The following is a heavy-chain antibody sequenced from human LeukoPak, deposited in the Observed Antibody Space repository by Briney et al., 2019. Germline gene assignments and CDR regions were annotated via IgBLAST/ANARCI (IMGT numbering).Heavy chain of an antibody. CDR2: INPSGGST. CDR3: ARSWGGDYVFTYYYYMDV. J-gene: IGHJ6*03. D-gene: IGHD4-17*01. CDR1: GYTFTSYY. Sequence: ASVKVSCKASGYTFTSYYMHWVRQAPGQGLEWMGIINPSGGSTSYAQKFQGRVTMTRDMSTSTVCMELSSLRSEDTAVYYCARSWGGDYVFTYYYYMDVWGKGTTVTVSS. V-gene: IGHV1-46*01.